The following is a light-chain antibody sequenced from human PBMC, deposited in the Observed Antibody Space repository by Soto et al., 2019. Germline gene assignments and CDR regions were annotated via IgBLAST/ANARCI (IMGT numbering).Light chain of an antibody. CDR1: QSIGSW. V-gene: IGKV1-5*01. J-gene: IGKJ1*01. CDR3: QQYNPYSRT. CDR2: AAS. Sequence: DIQMTQSPATVSASVGDRVTITCRASQSIGSWLAWYQQKPGKAPKLLIYAASSLQSGVPSRFSGSGSGTDFTLTISSLQRDDFAIYYCQQYNPYSRTFGQGTKVDIK.